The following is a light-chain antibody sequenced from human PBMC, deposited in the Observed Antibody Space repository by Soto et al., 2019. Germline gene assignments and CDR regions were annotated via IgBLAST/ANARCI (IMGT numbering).Light chain of an antibody. V-gene: IGLV1-40*01. CDR2: SNT. Sequence: QAALTQPPSVSGAPGQTVTMSCTWSSSNIGAGYDVHWYQQVPGTAPKLVLYSNTARPSGVPDRFSGSRSGSSGSLAITGLQAEDEADYYCQSYDSIVTGSVFGTGTKVTVL. CDR1: SSNIGAGYD. CDR3: QSYDSIVTGSV. J-gene: IGLJ1*01.